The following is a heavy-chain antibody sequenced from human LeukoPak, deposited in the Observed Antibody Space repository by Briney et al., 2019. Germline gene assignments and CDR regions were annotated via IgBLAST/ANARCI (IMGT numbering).Heavy chain of an antibody. Sequence: GGSLRLSCATSGFTFNTYWMNWVRQAPGKGLEWVSAISGSGGTTYYADSVKGRFTISRDNSKNTLYLQMNSLRAEDTAVYYCAKDLTIFGVVNPNWFDPWGQGTLVTVSS. J-gene: IGHJ5*02. D-gene: IGHD3-3*01. CDR1: GFTFNTYW. V-gene: IGHV3-23*01. CDR2: ISGSGGTT. CDR3: AKDLTIFGVVNPNWFDP.